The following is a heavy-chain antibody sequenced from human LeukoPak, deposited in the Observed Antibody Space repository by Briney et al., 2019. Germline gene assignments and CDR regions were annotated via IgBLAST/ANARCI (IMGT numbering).Heavy chain of an antibody. Sequence: GGSVRLSYAASGFTFSSYSMNWVRQAPGKGLEWVSYISSSSSTIYYADSVKGRFTISRGNAKNSLYLQMNSLRAEDTAVYYCARGVDFWSGYYYNWFDPWGQGTLVTVSS. CDR3: ARGVDFWSGYYYNWFDP. D-gene: IGHD3-3*01. V-gene: IGHV3-48*01. CDR2: ISSSSSTI. CDR1: GFTFSSYS. J-gene: IGHJ5*02.